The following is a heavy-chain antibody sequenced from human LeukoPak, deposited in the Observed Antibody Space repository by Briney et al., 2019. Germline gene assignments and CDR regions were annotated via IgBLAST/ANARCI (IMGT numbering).Heavy chain of an antibody. CDR1: GFTFSSYE. CDR3: ARRGYNYGYGDS. D-gene: IGHD5-18*01. CDR2: ISSTGSTI. V-gene: IGHV3-48*03. J-gene: IGHJ4*02. Sequence: PGGSLRLSCAASGFTFSSYEMNWVRQAPGKGLEWVSYISSTGSTIYYADSVKGRFTISRGNAKNSLFLQLNSLRAEDTAVYYCARRGYNYGYGDSWGQGTLVTVSS.